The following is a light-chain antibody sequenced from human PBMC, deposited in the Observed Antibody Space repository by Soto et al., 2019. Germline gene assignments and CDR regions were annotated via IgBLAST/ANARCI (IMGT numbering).Light chain of an antibody. V-gene: IGKV3-20*01. J-gene: IGKJ4*01. Sequence: EIVLTQSPGTPSLSPGERATLSCRASQSVSSSYLAWYQQKPGQAPRLLIYGASSRATGIPGRFSGSGSGTDFTLTISRLEPEDFAVYYCEQYGSSPHTFGGGTKVEIK. CDR1: QSVSSSY. CDR2: GAS. CDR3: EQYGSSPHT.